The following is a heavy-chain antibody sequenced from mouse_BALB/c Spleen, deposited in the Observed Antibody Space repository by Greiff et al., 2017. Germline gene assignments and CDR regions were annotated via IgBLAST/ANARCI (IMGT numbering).Heavy chain of an antibody. D-gene: IGHD3-2*02. J-gene: IGHJ4*01. CDR2: ISNLAYSI. CDR1: GFTFSDYG. V-gene: IGHV5-15*02. Sequence: EVMLVESGGGLVQPGGSRKLSCAASGFTFSDYGMAWVRQAPGKGPEWVAFISNLAYSIYYADTVTGRFTISRENAKNTLYLEMSSLRSEDTAMYYCARDQGTRAMDYWGQGTSVTVSS. CDR3: ARDQGTRAMDY.